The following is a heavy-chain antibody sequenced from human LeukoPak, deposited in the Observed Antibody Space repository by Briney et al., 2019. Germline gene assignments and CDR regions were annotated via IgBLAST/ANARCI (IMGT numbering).Heavy chain of an antibody. CDR2: ISGSGSST. Sequence: PGGSLRLSCAASGFTISNYAMSWVRQAPGEGLECVSTISGSGSSTYYADSVKGRFTISRDSSKNTLYLQLNSLRAQDTAIYYCAKGREAYSGSYTPFDSWGQGTLVTVSS. D-gene: IGHD1-26*01. CDR3: AKGREAYSGSYTPFDS. CDR1: GFTISNYA. J-gene: IGHJ4*02. V-gene: IGHV3-23*01.